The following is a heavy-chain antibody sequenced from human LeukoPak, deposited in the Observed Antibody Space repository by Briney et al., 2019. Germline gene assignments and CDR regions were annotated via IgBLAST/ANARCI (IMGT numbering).Heavy chain of an antibody. V-gene: IGHV4-59*01. CDR1: GGSTSSYY. CDR2: IYYTGST. CDR3: ARVVYSGYDFRGAMDV. D-gene: IGHD5-12*01. J-gene: IGHJ6*03. Sequence: SETLSLTCTIPGGSTSSYYWSWIRQPPGKGLEWIGYIYYTGSTNHTPYLKSRVTISVDTSKNQFSLKLSSVTAADTAVYYCARVVYSGYDFRGAMDVWGKGTTVTVSS.